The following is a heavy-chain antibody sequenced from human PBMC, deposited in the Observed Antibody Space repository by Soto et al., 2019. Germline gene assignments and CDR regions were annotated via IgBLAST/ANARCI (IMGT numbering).Heavy chain of an antibody. J-gene: IGHJ1*01. Sequence: QVQLVESGGGVVQPGRSLRLSCAASGFTFSSYGMHWVRQAPGKGLERVAVIWYDGSNEYYVDSVKGHFTMSRHNSKNVLKLQMNRLRAEDTAVYYCAREEYSSGTGELQLWGQGTLVAVSS. CDR2: IWYDGSNE. CDR1: GFTFSSYG. D-gene: IGHD6-19*01. V-gene: IGHV3-33*01. CDR3: AREEYSSGTGELQL.